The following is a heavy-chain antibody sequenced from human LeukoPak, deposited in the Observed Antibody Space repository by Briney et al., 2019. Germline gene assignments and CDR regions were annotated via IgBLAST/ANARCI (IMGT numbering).Heavy chain of an antibody. CDR2: IYANGDT. V-gene: IGHV4-4*07. Sequence: PSETLSLTCSVSGGSINNFYWTWIRQPAGKGLEWIGRIYANGDTNYNPSLKSRVTISVDTSKNQFSLKLSSVTAADTAVYYCAREGSEFYRLDAFDIWGQGTMVTVSS. J-gene: IGHJ3*02. D-gene: IGHD3-10*01. CDR1: GGSINNFY. CDR3: AREGSEFYRLDAFDI.